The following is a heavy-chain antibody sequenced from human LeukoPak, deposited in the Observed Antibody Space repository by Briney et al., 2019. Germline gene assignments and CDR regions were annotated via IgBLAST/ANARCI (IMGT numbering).Heavy chain of an antibody. Sequence: PGGSLRLSCAASGVTLSTYAMSWVRQAPGKGLEWVAIIKQDGSEKYYVDSVKGRFTISRDNAKNSLYLQMNSLRAEDTAVYYCAREDGYYGDSRDFDYWGQGTLVTVSS. CDR2: IKQDGSEK. CDR3: AREDGYYGDSRDFDY. CDR1: GVTLSTYA. V-gene: IGHV3-7*01. D-gene: IGHD4-17*01. J-gene: IGHJ4*02.